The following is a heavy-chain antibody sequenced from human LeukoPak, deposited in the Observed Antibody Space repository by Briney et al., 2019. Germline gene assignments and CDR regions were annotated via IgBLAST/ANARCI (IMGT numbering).Heavy chain of an antibody. J-gene: IGHJ4*02. CDR3: ARWFGEPPNFDY. V-gene: IGHV3-23*01. D-gene: IGHD3-10*01. Sequence: GGSLRLSCAASGFSFSSYAMDWVRQAPGKGLEWVSTLSNSGDSTYYADSVTGRFTISRDNSKNRVFLQMNSLRSEDTAMYYCARWFGEPPNFDYWGQGTLVTVSS. CDR2: LSNSGDST. CDR1: GFSFSSYA.